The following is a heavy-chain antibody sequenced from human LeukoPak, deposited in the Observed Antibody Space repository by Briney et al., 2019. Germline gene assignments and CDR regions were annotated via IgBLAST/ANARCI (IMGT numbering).Heavy chain of an antibody. J-gene: IGHJ3*02. CDR1: GDSVSSPGYF. Sequence: SSETLSLTCTVSGDSVSSPGYFWTWVRQPAGKGLEWIGRIYTSGTYISGSTDYNPSLESRVTISVDTSKNQFSLRLSSVTATDTAMYYCARDVAGYSRSFDIWGQGTMATVSS. D-gene: IGHD6-13*01. CDR3: ARDVAGYSRSFDI. CDR2: IYTSGTYISGST. V-gene: IGHV4-61*02.